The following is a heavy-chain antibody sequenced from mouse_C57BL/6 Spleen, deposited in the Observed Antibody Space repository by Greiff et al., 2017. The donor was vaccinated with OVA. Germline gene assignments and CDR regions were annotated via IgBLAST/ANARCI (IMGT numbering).Heavy chain of an antibody. CDR2: IYPGSGNT. Sequence: QVQLQQSGAELVRPGASVKLSCKASGYTFTDYYINWVKQRPGQGLEWIARIYPGSGNTYYNEKFKGKATLTAEKSSSTAYMQLSSLTSEDSAVYFCAREADSSGYFFAYWGQGTLVTVSA. CDR3: AREADSSGYFFAY. CDR1: GYTFTDYY. J-gene: IGHJ3*01. D-gene: IGHD3-2*02. V-gene: IGHV1-76*01.